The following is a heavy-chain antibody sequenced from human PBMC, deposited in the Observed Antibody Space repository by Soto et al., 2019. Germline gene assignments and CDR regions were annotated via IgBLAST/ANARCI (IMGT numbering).Heavy chain of an antibody. CDR1: GYTFTSYG. D-gene: IGHD5-12*01. CDR3: ARRDGYNHLGDAFDI. CDR2: IIPIFGTA. J-gene: IGHJ3*02. V-gene: IGHV1-69*13. Sequence: SVKVSCKASGYTFTSYGISWVRQAPGQGLEWMGGIIPIFGTANYAQKFQGRVTITADESTSTAYMELSSLRSEDTAVYYCARRDGYNHLGDAFDIWGQGTMVTVSS.